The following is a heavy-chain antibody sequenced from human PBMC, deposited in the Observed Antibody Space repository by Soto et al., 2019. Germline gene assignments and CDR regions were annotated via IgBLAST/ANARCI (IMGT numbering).Heavy chain of an antibody. D-gene: IGHD3-22*01. V-gene: IGHV4-31*03. CDR3: AGDRPNFDYDSSGYAAYGMDV. CDR1: GGSISSGGYY. CDR2: IYYSGST. J-gene: IGHJ6*02. Sequence: SETLSLTCTVSGGSISSGGYYWSWIRQHPGKGLEWFGYIYYSGSTYYNPSLKSRVTISVDTSKNQFSLKLSSVTAADTAVYYCAGDRPNFDYDSSGYAAYGMDVWGQGTTVTVSS.